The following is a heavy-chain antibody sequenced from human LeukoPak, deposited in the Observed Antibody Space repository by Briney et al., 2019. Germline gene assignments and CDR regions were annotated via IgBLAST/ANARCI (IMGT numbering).Heavy chain of an antibody. Sequence: GGSLRLSCAASGSTFSNYGMSWVRQAPGKGLEWVSDISGSGGTTYYADSVKGRFTISRDNSKNTLYLQMSSLRAGDTAVYYCAKSIRGLPGAFDIWGQGTMVTVST. CDR1: GSTFSNYG. CDR3: AKSIRGLPGAFDI. J-gene: IGHJ3*02. D-gene: IGHD3-16*01. V-gene: IGHV3-23*01. CDR2: ISGSGGTT.